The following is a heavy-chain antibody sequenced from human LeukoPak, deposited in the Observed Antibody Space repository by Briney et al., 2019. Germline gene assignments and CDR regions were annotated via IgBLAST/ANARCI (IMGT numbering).Heavy chain of an antibody. Sequence: SETLSLTCTVSGGSVSSGDYCWGWIRQPPGRGLEWIGTIYYSGSTYYNSSLKSRVTISGDASKNQFSLNLSSVTAADTAVYYCARLSYGSGSHYNFYFDFWGQGTLVTVSA. V-gene: IGHV4-39*01. J-gene: IGHJ4*02. CDR3: ARLSYGSGSHYNFYFDF. CDR1: GGSVSSGDYC. CDR2: IYYSGST. D-gene: IGHD3-10*01.